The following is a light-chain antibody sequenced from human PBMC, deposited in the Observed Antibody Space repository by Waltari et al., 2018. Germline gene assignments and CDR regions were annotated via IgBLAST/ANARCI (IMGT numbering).Light chain of an antibody. CDR2: DAS. CDR1: QEIRKY. CDR3: QQYDVLPYT. Sequence: DVHMTQSPSSLSASVGARVTITCQASQEIRKYLNWYQQKPGKAPNLLISDASTLRPGVPSRFSGSGSGTDFTLIISVLQPEDIATYHCQQYDVLPYTFGQGTKLEIK. V-gene: IGKV1-33*01. J-gene: IGKJ2*01.